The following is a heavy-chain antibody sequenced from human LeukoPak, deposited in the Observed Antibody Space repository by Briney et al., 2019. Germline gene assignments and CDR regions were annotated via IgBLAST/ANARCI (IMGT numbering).Heavy chain of an antibody. V-gene: IGHV4-59*01. Sequence: SETLSLTCTISGGSISSYYWSWIRQPPGKGLEWIGYIYYSGSTNYNPSLKSRVTISVDTSKNQFSLKLSSVTAADTAVYYCASVDTAMETIDYWGQGTLVTVSS. CDR2: IYYSGST. CDR3: ASVDTAMETIDY. J-gene: IGHJ4*02. CDR1: GGSISSYY. D-gene: IGHD5-18*01.